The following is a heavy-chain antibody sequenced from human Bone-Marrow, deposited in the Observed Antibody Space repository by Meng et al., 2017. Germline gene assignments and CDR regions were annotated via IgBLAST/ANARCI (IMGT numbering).Heavy chain of an antibody. D-gene: IGHD3-22*01. CDR1: GFTFTSSA. J-gene: IGHJ1*01. Sequence: SVKVSCKASGFTFTSSAMQWVRQARGQRLEWIGWIVVGSGNTNYAQKFQDRVTITRDMSTSTAYMELSSLRSEDTAVYYCAAEAYYYDSSCYYTSKSAEYFQHWGQGTLVTVSS. CDR2: IVVGSGNT. V-gene: IGHV1-58*02. CDR3: AAEAYYYDSSCYYTSKSAEYFQH.